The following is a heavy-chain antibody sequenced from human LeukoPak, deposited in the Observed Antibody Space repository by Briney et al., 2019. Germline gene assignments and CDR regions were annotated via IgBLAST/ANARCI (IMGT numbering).Heavy chain of an antibody. Sequence: SETLSLTCTVSGGSITNYYWSWIRQSPGKGLEWIGYISSSGNTNYNAALKGRVTISVDTYKNHLSLILSSVTAADTAVYYCARGPPDSQWLVWYYFDYWGQGTLVTVSS. CDR1: GGSITNYY. CDR3: ARGPPDSQWLVWYYFDY. CDR2: ISSSGNT. V-gene: IGHV4-59*01. D-gene: IGHD6-19*01. J-gene: IGHJ4*02.